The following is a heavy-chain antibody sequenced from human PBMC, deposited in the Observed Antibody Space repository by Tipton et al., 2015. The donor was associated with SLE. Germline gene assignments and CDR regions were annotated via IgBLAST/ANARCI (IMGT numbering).Heavy chain of an antibody. CDR2: IYYSGST. D-gene: IGHD6-19*01. CDR1: GGSRSSSNYY. CDR3: AGWLQTYFDL. Sequence: TLSLTCTVSGGSRSSSNYYWGWIRQPPGKGLEWIGTIYYSGSTYYNPSPKSRVIISVDTSKNQFSLKLNSVTAADTAVYYCAGWLQTYFDLWGRGTLVTVSS. J-gene: IGHJ2*01. V-gene: IGHV4-39*01.